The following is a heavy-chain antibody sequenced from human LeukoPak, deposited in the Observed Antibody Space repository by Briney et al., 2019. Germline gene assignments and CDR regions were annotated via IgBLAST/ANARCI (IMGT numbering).Heavy chain of an antibody. D-gene: IGHD2-15*01. J-gene: IGHJ4*02. CDR2: IVGSGDNT. CDR1: GFTFSGYA. Sequence: PGGSLRLSCAASGFTFSGYAMSWVRQAPGEGLEWVSAIVGSGDNTYYADSVRGRFTISRDNSKNTLYLQMNSLRAEDTAVYYCAKDIFCSGGSCYERPFDYWGQGTLVTVSS. V-gene: IGHV3-23*01. CDR3: AKDIFCSGGSCYERPFDY.